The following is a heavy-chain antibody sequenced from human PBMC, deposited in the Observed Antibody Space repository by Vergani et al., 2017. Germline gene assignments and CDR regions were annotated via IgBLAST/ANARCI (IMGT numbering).Heavy chain of an antibody. V-gene: IGHV3-74*02. Sequence: EVQLVESGGGLVQPGGSLRLSCAASGFNFSPYSFQWVRRAPGKGLVWVSRMNTDGSETKFADSVKGRFTMSRNNDKNTVYLQMERLRVEDTATYYCARLGLGFAKFYNMDVWGRGTTVSVSS. CDR3: ARLGLGFAKFYNMDV. CDR1: GFNFSPYS. J-gene: IGHJ6*03. CDR2: MNTDGSET. D-gene: IGHD2-21*01.